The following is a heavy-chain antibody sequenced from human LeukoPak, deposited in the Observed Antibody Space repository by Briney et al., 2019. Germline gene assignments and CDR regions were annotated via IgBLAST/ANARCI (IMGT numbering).Heavy chain of an antibody. J-gene: IGHJ1*01. V-gene: IGHV1-69*04. CDR2: IIPILGIA. CDR1: GGTFSSYA. CDR3: ARTTTVTTGVYFQH. Sequence: SVKVPCKASGGTFSSYAISWVRQAPGQGLEWMGRIIPILGIANYAQKFQGRVTITADKSTSTAYMELSSLRSEDTAVYYCARTTTVTTGVYFQHWGQGTLVTVSS. D-gene: IGHD4-11*01.